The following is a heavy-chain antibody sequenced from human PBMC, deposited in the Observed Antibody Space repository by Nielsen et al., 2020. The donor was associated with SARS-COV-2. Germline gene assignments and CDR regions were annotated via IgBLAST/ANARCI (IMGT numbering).Heavy chain of an antibody. J-gene: IGHJ6*03. CDR3: ARSVAEMVRGYYMDV. V-gene: IGHV4-39*07. D-gene: IGHD5-24*01. CDR1: SGSISSSSYY. CDR2: IHYSGST. Sequence: SETLSLTCTVSSGSISSSSYYWGWIRQPPGKGLEWIGSIHYSGSTYYNPSLKSRVTISVDTSKNQFSLKLSSVSAADTAVYYCARSVAEMVRGYYMDVWGRGTTVTVSS.